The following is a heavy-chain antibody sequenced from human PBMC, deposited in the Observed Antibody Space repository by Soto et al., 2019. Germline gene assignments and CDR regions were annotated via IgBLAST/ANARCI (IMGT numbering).Heavy chain of an antibody. V-gene: IGHV4-34*01. CDR3: AREGVYDSSDQDAFDI. D-gene: IGHD3-22*01. J-gene: IGHJ3*02. CDR1: GGPFSGYY. Sequence: SETLSLPFPVFGGPFSGYYWLWIRQPPGKGLEWIGEINHSGSTNYNPSLKSRVTISVDTSKNQFSLKLSSVTAADTAVYYCAREGVYDSSDQDAFDIWGQGTMVT. CDR2: INHSGST.